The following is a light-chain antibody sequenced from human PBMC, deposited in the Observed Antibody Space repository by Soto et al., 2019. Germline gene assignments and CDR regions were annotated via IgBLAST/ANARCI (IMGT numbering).Light chain of an antibody. CDR3: SSYTSSSTLV. CDR2: EVS. J-gene: IGLJ2*01. CDR1: SSDIGGHNY. V-gene: IGLV2-14*01. Sequence: QSVLTQPASVSASPGQSITISCTGTSSDIGGHNYVSWYQQHPGKAPKLMIYEVSNRPSGVSNRFSGSKSGNTASLTISGLQAEDEADYHCSSYTSSSTLVFGGGTKVTVL.